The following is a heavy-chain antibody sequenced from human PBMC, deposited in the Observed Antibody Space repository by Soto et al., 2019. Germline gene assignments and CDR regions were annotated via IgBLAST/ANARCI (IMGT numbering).Heavy chain of an antibody. J-gene: IGHJ4*02. V-gene: IGHV4-31*03. Sequence: QVQLQASGPGLVKPSQTLSLTCTVSGGSISSGGYYWSWIRQHPGKGLEWIGYIYYSGSTYYNPSLKSRVTISVDTSKNQFSLKLSSVTAADTAVYYCARGSDYDFWSGYFDYWGQGTLVTVSS. CDR2: IYYSGST. D-gene: IGHD3-3*01. CDR1: GGSISSGGYY. CDR3: ARGSDYDFWSGYFDY.